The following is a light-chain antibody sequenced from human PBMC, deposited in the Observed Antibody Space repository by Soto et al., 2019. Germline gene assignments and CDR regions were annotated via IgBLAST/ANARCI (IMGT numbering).Light chain of an antibody. CDR3: XQYDKRIVT. V-gene: IGKV1-33*01. CDR1: QDISXX. Sequence: DIQMTQSPSSLSASVGDRVTFTCQASQDISXXVNWYQQKAGKAPKLLIYDASNLERGVPSRFSGGGSGTDXXXTIXXLXPEDIATYYCXQYDKRIVTFGPGTKVDIK. J-gene: IGKJ3*01. CDR2: DAS.